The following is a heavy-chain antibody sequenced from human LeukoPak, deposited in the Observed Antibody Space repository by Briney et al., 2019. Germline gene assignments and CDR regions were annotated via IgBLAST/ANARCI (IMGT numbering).Heavy chain of an antibody. CDR2: INWNGGST. CDR1: GFTFDDYG. J-gene: IGHJ3*02. V-gene: IGHV3-20*04. Sequence: GGSLRLSCAASGFTFDDYGMSWVRHAPGKGLEWVSGINWNGGSTGYADSVKGRFTISRDNAKNSMYLQMNSLRAEDTAVYYCVREPSQGAFDIWGQGTMATVSS. CDR3: VREPSQGAFDI.